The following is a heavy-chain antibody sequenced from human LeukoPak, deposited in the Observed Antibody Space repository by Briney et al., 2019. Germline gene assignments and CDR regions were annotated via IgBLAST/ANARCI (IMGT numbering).Heavy chain of an antibody. CDR1: GGSNSSYY. J-gene: IGHJ6*02. V-gene: IGHV4-59*01. CDR2: IYYSGST. CDR3: ARGLYFDWSYGMDV. Sequence: SETLSLTCTVSGGSNSSYYWSWIRQPPGKGLEWIGYIYYSGSTNYNPSLKSRVTISVDTSKNQFSLKLSSVTAADTAVYYCARGLYFDWSYGMDVWGQGTTVTVSS. D-gene: IGHD3-9*01.